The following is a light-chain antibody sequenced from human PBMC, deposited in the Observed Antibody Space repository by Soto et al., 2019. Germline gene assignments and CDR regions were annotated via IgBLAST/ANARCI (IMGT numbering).Light chain of an antibody. Sequence: SGNYLNWYQQKPGEAPKLLIYAASSRPTGVPSRFSGSGYGTDFTLTISILKPEDSAFYYCRHSAKLPRTCGGGTKVDIK. CDR1: SGNY. CDR2: AAS. CDR3: RHSAKLPRT. J-gene: IGKJ4*02. V-gene: IGKV3-20*01.